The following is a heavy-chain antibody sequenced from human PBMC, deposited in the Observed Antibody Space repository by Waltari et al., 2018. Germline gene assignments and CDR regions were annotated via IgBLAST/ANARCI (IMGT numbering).Heavy chain of an antibody. Sequence: QVQLVQSGAEVKKPGASVKVSCKASGYTFTAYYMHWLRQAPGQGLEWMGWINPKTGATQFAQKCQGRVTMTRDTSINTVYLQLDRLRSDDTAVYSCARSGGSQLVLFTWGQGTLVSVSP. CDR1: GYTFTAYY. J-gene: IGHJ4*02. D-gene: IGHD6-6*01. CDR3: ARSGGSQLVLFT. CDR2: INPKTGAT. V-gene: IGHV1-2*02.